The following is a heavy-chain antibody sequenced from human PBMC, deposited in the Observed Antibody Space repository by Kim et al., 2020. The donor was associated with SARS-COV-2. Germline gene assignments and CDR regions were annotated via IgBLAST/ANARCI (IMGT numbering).Heavy chain of an antibody. CDR1: GFTFSSYG. J-gene: IGHJ6*02. CDR2: IWYDGSNK. V-gene: IGHV3-33*01. Sequence: GGSLRLSCAASGFTFSSYGMHWVRQAPGKGLEWVAVIWYDGSNKYYADSVKGRFTISRDNSKNTLYLQMNSLRAEDTAVYYCARDYITIFGRYYYYGMDVWGQGTTVTVSS. CDR3: ARDYITIFGRYYYYGMDV. D-gene: IGHD3-3*01.